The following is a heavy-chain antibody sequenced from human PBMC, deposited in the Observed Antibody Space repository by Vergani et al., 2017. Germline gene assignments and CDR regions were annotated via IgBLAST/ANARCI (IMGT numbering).Heavy chain of an antibody. V-gene: IGHV4-38-2*01. CDR2: IYYSGST. D-gene: IGHD2-15*01. CDR1: GYSIRSGYY. Sequence: QVQLQESGPGVVKSSETLSLTCAVSGYSIRSGYYWAWIRQSPLKGLEWIGSIYYSGSTYYNPSLESRVTMSVDTSKSQFSLKLSSVTAADTAVYYCTRHWAVVAANNWFDPWGQGTLVTVSS. J-gene: IGHJ5*02. CDR3: TRHWAVVAANNWFDP.